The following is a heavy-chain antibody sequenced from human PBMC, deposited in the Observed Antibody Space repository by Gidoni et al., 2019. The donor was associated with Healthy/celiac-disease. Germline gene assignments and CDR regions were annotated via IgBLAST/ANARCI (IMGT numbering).Heavy chain of an antibody. Sequence: EVQLVESGGGLVKPGVSLRLSCPASGFTFRSYSMNWVRQAPGKGLEWVSSISSSSSYIYYADSVKGRFTIARDNAKNSLYLQMNSLRAEDTAVYYCAREGVATIGGNFDYWGQGTLVTVSS. CDR2: ISSSSSYI. CDR3: AREGVATIGGNFDY. CDR1: GFTFRSYS. D-gene: IGHD5-12*01. V-gene: IGHV3-21*01. J-gene: IGHJ4*02.